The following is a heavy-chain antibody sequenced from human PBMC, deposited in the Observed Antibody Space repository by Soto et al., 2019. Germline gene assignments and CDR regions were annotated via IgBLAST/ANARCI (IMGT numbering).Heavy chain of an antibody. J-gene: IGHJ6*02. CDR3: ATALIVLVPAAMRPYYGMDG. D-gene: IGHD2-2*01. CDR2: FDPEDGET. V-gene: IGHV1-24*01. Sequence: ASVKVSCKVSGYTLTELCMHWVRQAPGKGLEWMGGFDPEDGETIYAQKFQGRVTMTEDTSTDTAYMELSSLRSEDTAVYYCATALIVLVPAAMRPYYGMDGWGQGTTVTVSS. CDR1: GYTLTELC.